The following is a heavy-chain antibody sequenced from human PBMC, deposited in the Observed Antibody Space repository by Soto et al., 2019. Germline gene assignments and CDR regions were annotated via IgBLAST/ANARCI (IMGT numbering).Heavy chain of an antibody. D-gene: IGHD2-15*01. CDR1: GGSISSGGYY. V-gene: IGHV4-31*03. CDR2: IYYSGST. Sequence: QVQLQESGPGLVKPSQTLSLTCTVSGGSISSGGYYWSWIRQHPGKGLEWIGYIYYSGSTYYKPSLKSRVTISVDTSKNQFSLKLSSVTAAHTAVYYCARGGRVVAATPPDYWGQGTLVTVSS. J-gene: IGHJ4*02. CDR3: ARGGRVVAATPPDY.